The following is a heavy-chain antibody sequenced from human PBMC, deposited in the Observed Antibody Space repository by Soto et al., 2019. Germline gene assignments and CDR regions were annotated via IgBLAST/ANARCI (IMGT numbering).Heavy chain of an antibody. CDR3: AKELRETGGYYFDC. CDR2: MSDDGSKK. J-gene: IGHJ4*02. Sequence: QVQLVESGGGVVQPGRSLRLSCAASGFSFSKYGMHWVRQAPGKGLEWVAEMSDDGSKKSYGDSVKGRFTISRDNSKNILYLLMDSLRPEDTAMYYCAKELRETGGYYFDCWGQGTLVTVSS. D-gene: IGHD3-16*01. V-gene: IGHV3-30*18. CDR1: GFSFSKYG.